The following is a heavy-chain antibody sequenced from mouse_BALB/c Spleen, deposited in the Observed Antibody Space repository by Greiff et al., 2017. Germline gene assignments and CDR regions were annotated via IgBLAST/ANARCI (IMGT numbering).Heavy chain of an antibody. Sequence: QVQLQQSGAELAKPGASVKMSCKASGYTFTSYWMHWVKQRPGQGLEWIGYINPSTGYTEYNQKFKDKATLTADKSSSTAYMQLSSLTSEDSAVYYCARGLNCMDYWGQGTSVTVSS. V-gene: IGHV1-7*01. J-gene: IGHJ4*01. CDR2: INPSTGYT. CDR1: GYTFTSYW. CDR3: ARGLNCMDY.